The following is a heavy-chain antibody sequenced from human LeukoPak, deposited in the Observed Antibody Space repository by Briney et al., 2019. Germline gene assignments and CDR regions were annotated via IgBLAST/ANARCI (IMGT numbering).Heavy chain of an antibody. D-gene: IGHD3-10*01. Sequence: GGSLRLSCAASGFTFSSYAMSWVRQAPGKGLEWDSAISGSGGSTYYADSVKGRFTISRDNSKNTLYLQMNSLRAEDTAVYYCAKEPHYYGSGSTVDYWGQGTLVTVSS. CDR3: AKEPHYYGSGSTVDY. CDR2: ISGSGGST. CDR1: GFTFSSYA. V-gene: IGHV3-23*01. J-gene: IGHJ4*02.